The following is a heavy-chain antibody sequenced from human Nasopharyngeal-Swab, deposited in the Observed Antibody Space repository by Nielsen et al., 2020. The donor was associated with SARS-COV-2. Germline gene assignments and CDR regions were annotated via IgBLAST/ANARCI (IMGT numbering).Heavy chain of an antibody. CDR1: GYTFTSYD. V-gene: IGHV1-8*01. Sequence: ASVKVSCKASGYTFTSYDINWVRQATGQGLEWMGWMNPNSGNTGYAQKFQGRVTITADESTSTAYMELSSLRSEDTAVYYCARRFGFGDYYYYYYGMDVWGQGTTVTVSS. CDR3: ARRFGFGDYYYYYYGMDV. J-gene: IGHJ6*02. D-gene: IGHD3-10*01. CDR2: MNPNSGNT.